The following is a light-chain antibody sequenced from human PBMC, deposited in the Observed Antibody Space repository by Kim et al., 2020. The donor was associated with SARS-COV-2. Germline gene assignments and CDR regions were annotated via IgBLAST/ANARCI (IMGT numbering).Light chain of an antibody. V-gene: IGLV2-14*01. J-gene: IGLJ3*02. CDR1: SSDVGGYNY. Sequence: QSALTQPASVSGSPGQSITISCTGTSSDVGGYNYVSWYQQHPGKAPKLMIYDVSKRPSGVSNRFSGSKSGNTASLTISGLQAEYEADYYCSSYTSSSTFEVFGGGTQLTVL. CDR3: SSYTSSSTFEV. CDR2: DVS.